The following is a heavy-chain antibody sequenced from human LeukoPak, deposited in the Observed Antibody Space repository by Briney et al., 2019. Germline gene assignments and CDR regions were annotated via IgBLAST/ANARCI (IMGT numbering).Heavy chain of an antibody. D-gene: IGHD3-10*01. CDR3: ARAGAWQIDP. J-gene: IGHJ5*02. CDR2: IFYTGST. CDR1: GGSISSYY. Sequence: SETLSLTCAVSGGSISSYYWSWIRQPPGKGLEWIGYIFYTGSTNYNPSLKSRVTISVDRSKNQFTLKLSSVTAADTAIYYCARAGAWQIDPWGQGTLVTVSS. V-gene: IGHV4-59*01.